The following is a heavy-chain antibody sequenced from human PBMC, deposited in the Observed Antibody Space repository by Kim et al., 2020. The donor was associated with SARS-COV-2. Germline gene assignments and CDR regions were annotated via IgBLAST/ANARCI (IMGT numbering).Heavy chain of an antibody. D-gene: IGHD2-2*01. CDR2: T. V-gene: IGHV3-23*01. CDR3: AKEKVVPATNY. Sequence: THYAKSEKDRFTNSRDNAESRLYLQMNNVRAEDTAVYYCAKEKVVPATNYWGQGTLVTVSS. J-gene: IGHJ4*02.